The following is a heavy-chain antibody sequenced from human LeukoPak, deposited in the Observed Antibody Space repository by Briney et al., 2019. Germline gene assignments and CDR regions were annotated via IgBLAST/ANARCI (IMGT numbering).Heavy chain of an antibody. V-gene: IGHV1-69*04. CDR2: IIPIFGIA. D-gene: IGHD3-22*01. CDR1: GGTFSSYA. Sequence: SVKVSCKASGGTFSSYAISWVRQAPGQRLEWMGRIIPIFGIANYAQKFQGRVTITADKSTSAAYMELSSLRSEDTAVCYCAETYYYDSSGPTGAFDIWGQGTMVTVSS. CDR3: AETYYYDSSGPTGAFDI. J-gene: IGHJ3*02.